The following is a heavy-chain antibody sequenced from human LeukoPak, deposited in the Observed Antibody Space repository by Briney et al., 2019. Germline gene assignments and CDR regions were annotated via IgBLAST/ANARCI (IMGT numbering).Heavy chain of an antibody. V-gene: IGHV3-53*01. CDR2: IYSGGST. CDR3: ARDNPRSYYYYMDV. J-gene: IGHJ6*03. Sequence: PGGSLRLSCAASGFTVSSNYMSWVRQAPGKGLEWVSVIYSGGSTYYADSVKGRFTISRDNSKNTLYLQMNSLRAEDTAVYYCARDNPRSYYYYMDVWGKGITVTVSS. D-gene: IGHD1-14*01. CDR1: GFTVSSNY.